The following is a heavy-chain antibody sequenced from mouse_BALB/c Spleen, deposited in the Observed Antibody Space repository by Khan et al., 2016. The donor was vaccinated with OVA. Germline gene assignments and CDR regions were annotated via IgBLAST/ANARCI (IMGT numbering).Heavy chain of an antibody. D-gene: IGHD2-1*01. CDR3: ARGYFGNYEFAY. CDR2: IFPGTGTT. J-gene: IGHJ3*01. V-gene: IGHV1S132*01. CDR1: GYTFTNYW. Sequence: QVQLQQSGAEVVKPGASVNLSCKTSGYTFTNYWIQWVKQRPGQGLGWIGEIFPGTGTTYYNENFKDKATLTIDTSSTTAYMQLSSLTSEYSAVYFCARGYFGNYEFAYWGQGTLVTVSA.